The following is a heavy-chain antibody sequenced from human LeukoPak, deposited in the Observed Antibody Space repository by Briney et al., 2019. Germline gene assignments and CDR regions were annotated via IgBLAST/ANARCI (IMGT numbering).Heavy chain of an antibody. CDR1: GFTFSSYG. J-gene: IGHJ3*02. CDR3: ARGDCSGGSCYQTNLAFDI. CDR2: IRYDGSNK. Sequence: PGGSLRLSCAASGFTFSSYGMHWVRQAPGKGLEWVAFIRYDGSNKYYADSVKGRFTISRDNSKNTLYLQMNSLRAEDTAVYYCARGDCSGGSCYQTNLAFDIWGQGTMVTVSS. D-gene: IGHD2-15*01. V-gene: IGHV3-30*02.